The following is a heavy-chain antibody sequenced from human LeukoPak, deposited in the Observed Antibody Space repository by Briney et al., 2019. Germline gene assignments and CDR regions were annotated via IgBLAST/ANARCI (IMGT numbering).Heavy chain of an antibody. J-gene: IGHJ4*02. Sequence: SETLSLTCTVSGYSISSGDYWGWIRQPPGKGLEWIGNIYQNGRTYYNPSLKSRVTISVDTSKNQFSLKLSSVTAADTAVYYCARFRTDDTSGYYGGSFDYWAREPWSPSPQ. CDR1: GYSISSGDY. V-gene: IGHV4-38-2*02. CDR3: ARFRTDDTSGYYGGSFDY. CDR2: IYQNGRT. D-gene: IGHD3-22*01.